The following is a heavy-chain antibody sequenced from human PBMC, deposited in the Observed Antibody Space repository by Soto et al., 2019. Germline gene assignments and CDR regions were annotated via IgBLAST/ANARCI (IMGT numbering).Heavy chain of an antibody. Sequence: SETLSLTCAVYGGSFSGYYWSWIRQPPGKGLEWIGEINHSGSTNYNPSLKSRVTISVDTSKNQFSLKLSSVTAADTAVYYCARGILWFGELSAYFDLWGRGTLVTVSS. V-gene: IGHV4-34*01. CDR3: ARGILWFGELSAYFDL. D-gene: IGHD3-10*01. CDR1: GGSFSGYY. CDR2: INHSGST. J-gene: IGHJ2*01.